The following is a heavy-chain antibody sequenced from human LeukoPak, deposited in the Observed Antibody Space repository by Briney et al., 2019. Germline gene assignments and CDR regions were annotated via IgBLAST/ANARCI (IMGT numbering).Heavy chain of an antibody. D-gene: IGHD3-22*01. CDR1: GFTFSSYA. CDR2: ISGRGGRT. J-gene: IGHJ3*02. Sequence: PGGSLRLSCAASGFTFSSYAMSWVRQARGKGLEWVSAISGRGGRTYYADSVKARFTISRGNSKNTLYLQMNSLRAEDTAVYYCAKTDPTHYYYDSSAPLEAAFDIWGQGTMVTVSS. CDR3: AKTDPTHYYYDSSAPLEAAFDI. V-gene: IGHV3-23*01.